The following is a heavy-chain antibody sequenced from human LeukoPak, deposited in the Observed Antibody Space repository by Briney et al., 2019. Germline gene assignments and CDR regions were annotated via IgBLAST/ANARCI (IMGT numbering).Heavy chain of an antibody. D-gene: IGHD3-3*01. CDR1: GYTFTGYY. CDR3: ARDLGIFGVVSAY. V-gene: IGHV1-2*06. Sequence: GASVKVSCKASGYTFTGYYMHWVRQAPGQGLEWMGRINPNSGGTNYAQKFQGRVTMTRDTSISTAYMELSRPRSDDTAVYYCARDLGIFGVVSAYWGQGTLVTVSS. J-gene: IGHJ4*02. CDR2: INPNSGGT.